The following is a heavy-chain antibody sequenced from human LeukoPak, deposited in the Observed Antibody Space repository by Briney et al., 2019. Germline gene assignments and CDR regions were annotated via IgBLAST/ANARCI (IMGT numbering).Heavy chain of an antibody. CDR2: IYRSGST. D-gene: IGHD3-22*01. J-gene: IGHJ4*02. CDR1: RGSISSNTW. V-gene: IGHV4-4*02. CDR3: ARGGGRMYYYDSSGYYGRPFNY. Sequence: SETLSLTCAVSRGSISSNTWWSWVRQPPGKGLEWIGEIYRSGSTHYNPSLKSRVTISVDTSKNQFSLKLSSVTAADTAVYYCARGGGRMYYYDSSGYYGRPFNYWGQGTLVTVSS.